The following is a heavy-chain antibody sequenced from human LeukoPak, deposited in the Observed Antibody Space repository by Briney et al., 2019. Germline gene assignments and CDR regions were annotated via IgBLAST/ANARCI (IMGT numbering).Heavy chain of an antibody. V-gene: IGHV1-8*03. D-gene: IGHD6-19*01. Sequence: ASVKVSCKASGYTFTSYDINWVRQATGQGLEWMGWMNPNSGNTGYAQKFQGRVTITRNTSISTAYMELSSLRSEDTAVYYCAREVAVAAFDIWGQGTMVTVSS. J-gene: IGHJ3*02. CDR2: MNPNSGNT. CDR1: GYTFTSYD. CDR3: AREVAVAAFDI.